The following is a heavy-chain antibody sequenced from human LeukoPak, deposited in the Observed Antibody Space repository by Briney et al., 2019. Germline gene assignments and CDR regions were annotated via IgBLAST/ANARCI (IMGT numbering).Heavy chain of an antibody. V-gene: IGHV1-18*01. CDR3: ARDYPLDIVVVPAAMGRYYGMDV. CDR1: GYTFTSYG. J-gene: IGHJ6*02. D-gene: IGHD2-2*01. CDR2: ISAYNGNT. Sequence: ASVKVSCKASGYTFTSYGISRVRQAPGQGLEWMGWISAYNGNTNYAQKLQGRVTMTTDTSTGTAYMELRSLRSDDTAVYYCARDYPLDIVVVPAAMGRYYGMDVWGQGTTVTVSS.